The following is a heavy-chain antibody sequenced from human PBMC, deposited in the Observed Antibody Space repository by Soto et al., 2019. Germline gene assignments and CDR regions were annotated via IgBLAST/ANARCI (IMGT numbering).Heavy chain of an antibody. V-gene: IGHV1-69*06. CDR2: IIPIFGTA. Sequence: GPSVKVSCKASGGTFSSYAISWVRQAPGQGLEWMGGIIPIFGTANYAQKFQGRVTITADKSTSTAYMELSSLRSEDTAVYYCARTIQVLRFLETGYYYGMDVWGQGTTVTVSS. CDR3: ARTIQVLRFLETGYYYGMDV. D-gene: IGHD3-3*01. CDR1: GGTFSSYA. J-gene: IGHJ6*02.